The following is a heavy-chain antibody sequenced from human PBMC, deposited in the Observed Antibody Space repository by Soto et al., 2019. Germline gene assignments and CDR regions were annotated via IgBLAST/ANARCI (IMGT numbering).Heavy chain of an antibody. CDR1: GASISSYF. J-gene: IGHJ6*03. V-gene: IGHV4-59*08. CDR2: VHYSGDT. CDR3: ARVERVVAASDYYYYYYMDV. Sequence: PSETLSLTCTVSGASISSYFWSWVRQSPGKGLEWIGYVHYSGDTNYNPSLKSRVTMSVDTSKNQFSLRLSSVTAADTAVYYCARVERVVAASDYYYYYYMDVWGKGTTVTVSS. D-gene: IGHD2-15*01.